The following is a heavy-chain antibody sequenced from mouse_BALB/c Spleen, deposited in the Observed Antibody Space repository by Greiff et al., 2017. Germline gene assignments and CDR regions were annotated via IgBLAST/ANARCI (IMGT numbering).Heavy chain of an antibody. Sequence: DVQLVESGGGLVKPGGSLKLSCAASGFTFSDYYMYWVRQTPEKRLEWVATISDGGSYTYYPDSVKGRFTISRDNAKNNLYLQMSSLKSEDTAMYYCARDRDYGVGYAMDYWGQGTSVTVSS. CDR3: ARDRDYGVGYAMDY. V-gene: IGHV5-4*02. CDR2: ISDGGSYT. D-gene: IGHD1-1*02. CDR1: GFTFSDYY. J-gene: IGHJ4*01.